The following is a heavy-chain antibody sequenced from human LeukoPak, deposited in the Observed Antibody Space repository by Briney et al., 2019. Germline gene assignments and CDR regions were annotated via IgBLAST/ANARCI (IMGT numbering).Heavy chain of an antibody. CDR3: AKDTSSSWDDAFDI. CDR2: ISWNSGSI. D-gene: IGHD6-13*01. J-gene: IGHJ3*02. V-gene: IGHV3-9*03. Sequence: GGSLRLSCAASGFTFSSYAMHWVRQAPGKGLEWVSGISWNSGSIVYADSVKGRFTISRDNAKNSLYLQMNSLRAEDMALYYCAKDTSSSWDDAFDIWGQGTMVTVSS. CDR1: GFTFSSYA.